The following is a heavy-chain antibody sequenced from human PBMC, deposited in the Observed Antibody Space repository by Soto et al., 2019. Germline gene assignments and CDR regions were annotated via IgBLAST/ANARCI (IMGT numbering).Heavy chain of an antibody. Sequence: WIRQPPGKGLEWIGNIYYSGNTFYSPSLKSRLTITKDTSKNQVVLTMTNMDPVDTATYYCAHTGYYGDYTFDYWGQGTLVAVSS. CDR2: IYYSGNT. V-gene: IGHV2-5*01. J-gene: IGHJ4*02. D-gene: IGHD4-17*01. CDR3: AHTGYYGDYTFDY.